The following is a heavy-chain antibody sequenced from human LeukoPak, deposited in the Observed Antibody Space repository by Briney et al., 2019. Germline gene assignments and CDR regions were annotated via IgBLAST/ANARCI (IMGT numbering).Heavy chain of an antibody. CDR1: GGSISSGGYS. J-gene: IGHJ3*02. CDR3: ASGYYDSSGYFAFDI. V-gene: IGHV4-30-2*01. D-gene: IGHD3-22*01. CDR2: IYHSGST. Sequence: SQTLSLTCAVSGGSISSGGYSWSWIRQPPGKGLEWIGYIYHSGSTYYNPSLKSRVTISVDRSKNQFSLKLSSVTAADTAVYYCASGYYDSSGYFAFDIWGQGTMVTVSS.